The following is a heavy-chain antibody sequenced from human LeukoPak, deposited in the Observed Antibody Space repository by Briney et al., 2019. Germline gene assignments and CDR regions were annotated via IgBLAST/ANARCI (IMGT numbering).Heavy chain of an antibody. Sequence: GGSLRLSCAASGFAFSDYYMSWIRQDPGKGLEWVSYISGSGSTIYYADSVKGRFTISRDNAENSLYLQMNSLRAEDTAVYYCARDPVSLGRMDVWGQGTTVTVSS. CDR3: ARDPVSLGRMDV. V-gene: IGHV3-11*01. J-gene: IGHJ6*02. CDR2: ISGSGSTI. CDR1: GFAFSDYY.